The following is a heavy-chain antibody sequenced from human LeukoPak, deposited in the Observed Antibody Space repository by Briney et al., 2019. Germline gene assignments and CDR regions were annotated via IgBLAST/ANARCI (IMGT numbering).Heavy chain of an antibody. D-gene: IGHD1-26*01. Sequence: GSLRLSCAASGFTFSSYAMHWVRQAPGKGLEWVAVISYDGSDKYYADSVKGRFTISRDNSKNTLYLQMNSLRAEDTAVYYCARDPYSGSYRKPGGYFDYWGQGTLVTVSS. J-gene: IGHJ4*02. V-gene: IGHV3-30-3*01. CDR1: GFTFSSYA. CDR2: ISYDGSDK. CDR3: ARDPYSGSYRKPGGYFDY.